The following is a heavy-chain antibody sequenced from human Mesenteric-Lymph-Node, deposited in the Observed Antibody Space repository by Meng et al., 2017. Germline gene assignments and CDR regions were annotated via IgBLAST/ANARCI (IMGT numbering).Heavy chain of an antibody. CDR3: ARVRQTTDPLYYYYYGLDV. CDR2: ISHSGSA. Sequence: SETLSLTCAVYGGSFSGYYWSWIRQPPEKGLEWIGEISHSGSATYNPSLKSRVTISIDTSKSQFSLKLNSVTAADTAVYYCARVRQTTDPLYYYYYGLDVWGQGTMVTVSS. J-gene: IGHJ6*02. V-gene: IGHV4-34*01. D-gene: IGHD4-17*01. CDR1: GGSFSGYY.